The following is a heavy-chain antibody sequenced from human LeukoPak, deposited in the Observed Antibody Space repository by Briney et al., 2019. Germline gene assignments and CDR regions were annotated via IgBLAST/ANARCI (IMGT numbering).Heavy chain of an antibody. CDR1: GYTFTSYD. CDR3: ARVGAYSSSCCWFDP. Sequence: GASVKVSCKASGYTFTSYDINWVRQATGQGLEWMGWISAYNGNTNYAQKLQGRVTMTTDTSTSTAYMELRSLRSDDTAVYYCARVGAYSSSCCWFDPWGQGTLVTVSS. V-gene: IGHV1-18*01. CDR2: ISAYNGNT. J-gene: IGHJ5*02. D-gene: IGHD6-6*01.